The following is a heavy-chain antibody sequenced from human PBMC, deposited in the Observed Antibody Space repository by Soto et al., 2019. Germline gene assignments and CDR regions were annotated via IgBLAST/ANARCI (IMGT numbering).Heavy chain of an antibody. CDR2: ISAYNGNT. J-gene: IGHJ6*02. CDR1: GYTFTSYG. Sequence: QVQLVQSGAEVKKPGASVKVSCKASGYTFTSYGISWVRQAPGQGLEWMGWISAYNGNTNYAQKLQGRVTMTTDTSTSTAYMELRSLISDDTAVYYCAAVRGANSPPQPYYYGMDVWGQGTTVTVSS. V-gene: IGHV1-18*01. CDR3: AAVRGANSPPQPYYYGMDV. D-gene: IGHD3-10*01.